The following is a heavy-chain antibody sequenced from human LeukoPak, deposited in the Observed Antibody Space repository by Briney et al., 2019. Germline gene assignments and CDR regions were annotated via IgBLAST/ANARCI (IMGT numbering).Heavy chain of an antibody. V-gene: IGHV3-30*04. CDR1: GFTFSSYA. Sequence: GGSLRLSCAASGFTFSSYAMHWVRQAPGKGLEWVAVISYDGSNKYYADSVKGRFTISRDNSKNTLYLQMKGLRAEHTAVYYCARGETYYDFWSGYFVGHDWFDPWGQGTLVTVSS. CDR2: ISYDGSNK. J-gene: IGHJ5*02. D-gene: IGHD3-3*01. CDR3: ARGETYYDFWSGYFVGHDWFDP.